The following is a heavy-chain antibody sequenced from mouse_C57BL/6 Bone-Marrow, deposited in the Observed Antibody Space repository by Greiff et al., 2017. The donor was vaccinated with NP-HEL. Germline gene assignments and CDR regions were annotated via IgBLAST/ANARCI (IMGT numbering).Heavy chain of an antibody. CDR3: ARRGTVGPYYFDY. CDR1: GYTFTSYW. Sequence: VQLQQPGAELVMPGASVKLSCKASGYTFTSYWMHWVKQRPGQGLEWIGEIDPSDSYTNYNQKFKGKSTLTVDKSSSTAYMQLSSLTSEDSAVYYCARRGTVGPYYFDYWGQGTTLTVSS. V-gene: IGHV1-69*01. J-gene: IGHJ2*01. D-gene: IGHD1-1*01. CDR2: IDPSDSYT.